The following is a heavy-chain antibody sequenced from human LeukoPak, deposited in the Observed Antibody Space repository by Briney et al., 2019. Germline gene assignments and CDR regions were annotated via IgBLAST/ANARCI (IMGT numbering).Heavy chain of an antibody. J-gene: IGHJ4*02. D-gene: IGHD3-22*01. V-gene: IGHV3-23*01. CDR3: PKAHYDSSGYYYAFDY. CDR2: ISGSGGST. Sequence: GGSLRLSCAASGFTFSSYAMSWVRQAPGKGLEWVSAISGSGGSTYYADSVKGRFTISRDNSKNTLYLQMNSLRAEDTAVYYCPKAHYDSSGYYYAFDYRGQGTLVTVSS. CDR1: GFTFSSYA.